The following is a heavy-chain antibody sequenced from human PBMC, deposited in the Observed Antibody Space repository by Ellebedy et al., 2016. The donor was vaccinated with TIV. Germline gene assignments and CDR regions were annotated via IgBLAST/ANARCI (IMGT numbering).Heavy chain of an antibody. CDR3: AKCHGDYYYGMDV. V-gene: IGHV3-23*01. Sequence: GESLKISCAASGFTFSSYAMSWVRQAPGKGLEWVSAISGSGGSTYYADSVKGRFTISRDNSKNTLYLQMNSLRAEDTAVYYCAKCHGDYYYGMDVWGQGTTVTVSS. J-gene: IGHJ6*02. CDR2: ISGSGGST. D-gene: IGHD4-17*01. CDR1: GFTFSSYA.